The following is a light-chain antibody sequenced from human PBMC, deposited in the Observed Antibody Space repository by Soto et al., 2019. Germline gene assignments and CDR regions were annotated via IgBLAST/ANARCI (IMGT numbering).Light chain of an antibody. CDR2: GAS. V-gene: IGKV3-15*01. Sequence: EIVFTQSPGTLSLSPGERATLSCRASQSVSSNLAWYKQKPGQAPRILIYGASARDTGIPARFSGSGAGTECTRTISSLQSEDVTVDYCPQYNNWPLTFGGGTKVDNK. CDR1: QSVSSN. CDR3: PQYNNWPLT. J-gene: IGKJ4*01.